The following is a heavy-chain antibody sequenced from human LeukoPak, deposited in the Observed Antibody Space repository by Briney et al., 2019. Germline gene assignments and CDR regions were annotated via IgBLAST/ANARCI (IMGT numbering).Heavy chain of an antibody. CDR1: SGSISSYY. V-gene: IGHV4-59*01. Sequence: SETLSLTCTVSSGSISSYYWSWLRQPPGKGLEWIGYIYYSGTTNYNPSLESRVTISVDTSKNQFSLKLSSVTAADTAAYYCATGGYGYGIAYWGQGTLVTVSS. CDR3: ATGGYGYGIAY. D-gene: IGHD5-18*01. J-gene: IGHJ4*02. CDR2: IYYSGTT.